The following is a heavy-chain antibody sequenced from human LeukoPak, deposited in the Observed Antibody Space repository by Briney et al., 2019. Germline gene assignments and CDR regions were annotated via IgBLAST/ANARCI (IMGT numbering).Heavy chain of an antibody. J-gene: IGHJ6*03. Sequence: GESLKISCEGSGYNFTNYWIGWVRQTPGKGLEWMGIIYPGDSDTRYSPSFQGQVTISADKSISTAYLQWSSLKASATAMYYLARPFLAYYYCSGWKTKYFYYYMEVWGKGTTVTVSS. CDR3: ARPFLAYYYCSGWKTKYFYYYMEV. CDR1: GYNFTNYW. V-gene: IGHV5-51*01. CDR2: IYPGDSDT. D-gene: IGHD3-10*01.